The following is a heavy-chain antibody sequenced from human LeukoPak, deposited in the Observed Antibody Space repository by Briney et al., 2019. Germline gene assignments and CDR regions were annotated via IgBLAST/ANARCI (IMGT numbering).Heavy chain of an antibody. J-gene: IGHJ6*03. D-gene: IGHD1-1*01. Sequence: PGGFLRLSCAGSGFTFSSYWMLWVRQAPGEGLVWVSRISSDEISTNYAASVRGRFTISRDNAKNTLYLQMDSLRAEDTAVYYCAKAGGTTGSMRFYMDVWGKGTTVTVSS. CDR3: AKAGGTTGSMRFYMDV. V-gene: IGHV3-74*01. CDR2: ISSDEIST. CDR1: GFTFSSYW.